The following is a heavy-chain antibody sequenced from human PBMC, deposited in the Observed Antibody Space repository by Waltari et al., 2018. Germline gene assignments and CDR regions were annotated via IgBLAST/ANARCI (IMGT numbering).Heavy chain of an antibody. V-gene: IGHV3-53*01. CDR1: GFTVASNY. J-gene: IGHJ3*01. CDR3: ASSGTITYSALDF. Sequence: EVQLVESGGGLIQPGGSLRLSCAASGFTVASNYTSWVRQAPGKGLEWVSMIYTSGGTFHADSVKGRFTISRDKSTNTVYLQMNNLRAEDTAVYYCASSGTITYSALDFWGQGTMVTVSS. CDR2: IYTSGGT. D-gene: IGHD1-7*01.